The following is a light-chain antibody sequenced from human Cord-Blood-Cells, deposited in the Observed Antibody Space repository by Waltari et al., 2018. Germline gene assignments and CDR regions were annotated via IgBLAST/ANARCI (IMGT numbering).Light chain of an antibody. CDR2: GNN. J-gene: IGLJ1*01. Sequence: QSVLTQPPSVSGAPGQRVTISCTGIRSYIGAGYVVYWYQQLPGTAPKLLIYGNNNRPSGVPDRFSGSKSGTSASLAITGLQAEDEADYYCQSYDSSLSGYVFGTGTKVTVL. CDR3: QSYDSSLSGYV. V-gene: IGLV1-40*01. CDR1: RSYIGAGYV.